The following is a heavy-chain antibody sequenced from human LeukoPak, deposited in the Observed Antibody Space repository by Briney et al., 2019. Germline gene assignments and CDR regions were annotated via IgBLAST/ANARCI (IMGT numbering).Heavy chain of an antibody. CDR1: GGTFSSYA. D-gene: IGHD1-26*01. CDR3: ARARSYGDYFDY. J-gene: IGHJ4*02. Sequence: ASVKVSCKASGGTFSSYAISWVRQAPGQGLGWMGGIIPIFGTVNYAQKFQVRVTITADKSTSTAYMELSSLRSEDTAVYYCARARSYGDYFDYWGQGTLVTVSS. CDR2: IIPIFGTV. V-gene: IGHV1-69*06.